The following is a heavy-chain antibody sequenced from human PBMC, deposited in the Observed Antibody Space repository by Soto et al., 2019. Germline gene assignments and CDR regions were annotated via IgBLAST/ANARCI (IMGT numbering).Heavy chain of an antibody. CDR3: ARDLGCSGGSCYSPDAFDI. J-gene: IGHJ3*02. Sequence: ASGKVCCKASGYTFTSYGISWVRQAPGQGLEWMGWISAYNGNTNYAQKLQGRVTMTTDTSTSTAYMELRSLRSDDTAVYYCARDLGCSGGSCYSPDAFDIWGQGTMVTVSS. CDR1: GYTFTSYG. D-gene: IGHD2-15*01. V-gene: IGHV1-18*01. CDR2: ISAYNGNT.